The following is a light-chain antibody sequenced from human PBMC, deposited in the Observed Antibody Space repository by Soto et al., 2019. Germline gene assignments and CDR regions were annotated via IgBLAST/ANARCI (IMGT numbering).Light chain of an antibody. V-gene: IGKV1-9*01. J-gene: IGKJ4*01. CDR2: AAS. CDR3: PPLNTSPLT. Sequence: EIQNTQSPSALSASVGDRDTITCGASQGIGSYLAWYHQQPGKAPKLXIYAASTLPSGVPSSFSRSGAGTDFTRTIRSLKHADSPPNERPPLNTSPLTSGGGTKVE. CDR1: QGIGSY.